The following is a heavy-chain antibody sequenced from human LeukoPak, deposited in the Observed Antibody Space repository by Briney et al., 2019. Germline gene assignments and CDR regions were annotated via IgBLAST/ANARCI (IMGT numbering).Heavy chain of an antibody. CDR3: ARDKATTYCGGDCYRSTNWFDP. V-gene: IGHV4-61*02. D-gene: IGHD2-21*01. J-gene: IGHJ5*02. Sequence: PSETLSLTCTVSGGSISSGSYYWSWIRQPAGKGLEWIGRIYTSGSTNYNPSLKSRVTISVDTSKNQFSLKLSSVTAADTAVYYCARDKATTYCGGDCYRSTNWFDPWGQGTLVTVSS. CDR2: IYTSGST. CDR1: GGSISSGSYY.